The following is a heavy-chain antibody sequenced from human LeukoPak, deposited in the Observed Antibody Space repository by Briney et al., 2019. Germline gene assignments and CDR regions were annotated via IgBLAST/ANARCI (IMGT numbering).Heavy chain of an antibody. CDR1: GFTFSTYA. CDR2: ISGSGDST. D-gene: IGHD3-10*01. CDR3: ATSSYYYGSGTYYLIDY. J-gene: IGHJ4*02. Sequence: PTGGSLRLSCAASGFTFSTYAMSWVRQAPGKGLEWVSAISGSGDSTYYADSVKGRFTISRDNSKNTLYLQMNSLRAEDTAVYYCATSSYYYGSGTYYLIDYWGQGTLVTVSS. V-gene: IGHV3-23*01.